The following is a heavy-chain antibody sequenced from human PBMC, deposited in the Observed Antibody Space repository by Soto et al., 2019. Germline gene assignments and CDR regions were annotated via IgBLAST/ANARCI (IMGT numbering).Heavy chain of an antibody. D-gene: IGHD1-20*01. Sequence: SEPLSLTCSVSGDSISNLDYFWAWIRQPPGQALEYIGYIYKSATTYYNPSFESRVAISVDTSKSQFSLNVTSVTAADTGVYFCARGRCCITGRCFPKWFPSWGEAAPVTVSS. CDR3: ARGRCCITGRCFPKWFPS. V-gene: IGHV4-30-4*01. CDR2: IYKSATT. J-gene: IGHJ4*02. CDR1: GDSISNLDYF.